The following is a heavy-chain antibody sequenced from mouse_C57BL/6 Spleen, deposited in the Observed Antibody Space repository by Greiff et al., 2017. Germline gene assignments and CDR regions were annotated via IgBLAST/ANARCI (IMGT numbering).Heavy chain of an antibody. D-gene: IGHD2-1*01. CDR2: INPGSGGT. V-gene: IGHV1-54*01. CDR1: GYAFTNYL. J-gene: IGHJ3*01. CDR3: ASNYVAWFAY. Sequence: QVQLQQSGAELVRPGTSVKVSCKASGYAFTNYLIEWVKQRPGQGLEWIGVINPGSGGTNYNEKFKGKATLTADKSSSTAYMQLSSLTSEDSAVYFCASNYVAWFAYWCQETLVTVSA.